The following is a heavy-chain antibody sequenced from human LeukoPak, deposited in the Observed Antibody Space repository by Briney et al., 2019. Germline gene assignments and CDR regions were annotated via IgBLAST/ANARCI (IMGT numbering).Heavy chain of an antibody. J-gene: IGHJ6*04. Sequence: GGSLRLSCAASGFTFSSYEMNWVRQAPGKGLEWVSYISSSGSTIYYADSVKGRFTISRDNAKNSLYLQMNSLRAEDTAVYYCARGAYNWNDVPYYYGMDVWGKGTTVTVSS. D-gene: IGHD1-1*01. CDR1: GFTFSSYE. V-gene: IGHV3-48*03. CDR2: ISSSGSTI. CDR3: ARGAYNWNDVPYYYGMDV.